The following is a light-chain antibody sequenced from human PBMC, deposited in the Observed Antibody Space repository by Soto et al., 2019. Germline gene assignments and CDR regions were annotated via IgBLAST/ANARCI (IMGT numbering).Light chain of an antibody. J-gene: IGLJ2*01. Sequence: QSALTQPASVSGSPGQSITISCTGTSSDVGAYDFVSWYQHYPGKAPKLVTFDVTHRPPGISYRFSGSKSANTASLTISGLQAEDEAFYYGSSYTTRSTLVFGGGTKLTVL. CDR1: SSDVGAYDF. CDR2: DVT. CDR3: SSYTTRSTLV. V-gene: IGLV2-14*01.